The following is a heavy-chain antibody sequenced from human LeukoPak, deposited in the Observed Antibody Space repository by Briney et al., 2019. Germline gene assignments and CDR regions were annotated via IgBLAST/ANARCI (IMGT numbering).Heavy chain of an antibody. CDR3: AKALLAGYSSSPYNWFDP. J-gene: IGHJ5*02. CDR1: GFTFSSYA. Sequence: RPGGSLRLSCAASGFTFSSYAMSWVRQAPGKGLEWVSAISGSGGSTYYADSVKGRFTISRDNSKNTLYLRMNSLRAEDTAVYYCAKALLAGYSSSPYNWFDPWGQGTLVTVSS. CDR2: ISGSGGST. D-gene: IGHD6-6*01. V-gene: IGHV3-23*01.